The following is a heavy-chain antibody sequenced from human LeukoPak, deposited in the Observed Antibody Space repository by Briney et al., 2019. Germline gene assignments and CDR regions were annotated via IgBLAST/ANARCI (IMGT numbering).Heavy chain of an antibody. V-gene: IGHV4-4*07. CDR3: ARDGYCSSTSCLSYYYGMDV. CDR1: GGSISSYY. J-gene: IGHJ6*02. Sequence: SETLSLTCTVSGGSISSYYWSWIRQPAGKGLEWIGRIYTSGSTNYNPSLKSRVTMSVDTSKNQFSLKLSSVTAAGTAVYYCARDGYCSSTSCLSYYYGMDVWGQGTTVTVSS. CDR2: IYTSGST. D-gene: IGHD2-2*01.